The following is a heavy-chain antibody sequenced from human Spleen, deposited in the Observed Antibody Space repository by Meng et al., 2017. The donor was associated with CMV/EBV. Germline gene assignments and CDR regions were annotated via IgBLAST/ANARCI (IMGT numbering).Heavy chain of an antibody. CDR3: AREDCSGGSCYSGGYYYYGMDV. J-gene: IGHJ6*02. CDR2: ISYDGSNK. CDR1: GFTLSTHA. D-gene: IGHD2-15*01. Sequence: GESLKISCAASGFTLSTHAMHWVRQAPGKGLEWVAVISYDGSNKYYADSVKGRFTISRDNSKNTLYLQMNSLRAEDTAVYYCAREDCSGGSCYSGGYYYYGMDVWGQGTTVTVSS. V-gene: IGHV3-30*04.